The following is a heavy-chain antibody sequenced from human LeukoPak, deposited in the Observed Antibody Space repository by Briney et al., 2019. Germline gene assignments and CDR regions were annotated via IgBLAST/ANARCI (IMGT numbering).Heavy chain of an antibody. Sequence: SGTLSLTCAVSGASISSENWWSWVRQPPGKGLEWIGEIYHCGSTNYNPSLKSRVTISMDKSENQFSLTLSSVTAADTAVYYCTSNGYYSLDVWGQGTVVTVSS. CDR2: IYHCGST. D-gene: IGHD3-22*01. CDR3: TSNGYYSLDV. V-gene: IGHV4-4*02. CDR1: GASISSENW. J-gene: IGHJ3*01.